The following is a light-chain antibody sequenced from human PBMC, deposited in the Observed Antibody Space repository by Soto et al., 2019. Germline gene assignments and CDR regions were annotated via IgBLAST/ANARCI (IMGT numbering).Light chain of an antibody. V-gene: IGKV3-20*01. Sequence: EIVLTPSPGTLSLSPGERPTLSCRAGHSVSRTYLAWSQQKPGQAPRLLIFGASDRATGTPDRFSGSGSGTDFTLTISRLEPEESAVYDCQQFDDSVTFVQGTRLEI. CDR3: QQFDDSVT. J-gene: IGKJ5*01. CDR2: GAS. CDR1: HSVSRTY.